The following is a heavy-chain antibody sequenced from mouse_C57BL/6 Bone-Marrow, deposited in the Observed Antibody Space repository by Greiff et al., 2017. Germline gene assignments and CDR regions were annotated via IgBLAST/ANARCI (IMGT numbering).Heavy chain of an antibody. J-gene: IGHJ1*03. CDR3: ARRGTSWYFDV. Sequence: EVHLVESGGDLVKPGGSLKLSCAASGFTFSSYGMSWVRQTPDKRLEWVATISSGGSYTYYPDSGKGRFTISRDNAKNTLYLQMSSLKSEDTAMYYCARRGTSWYFDVWGTGTTVTVSS. D-gene: IGHD3-3*01. CDR2: ISSGGSYT. CDR1: GFTFSSYG. V-gene: IGHV5-6*01.